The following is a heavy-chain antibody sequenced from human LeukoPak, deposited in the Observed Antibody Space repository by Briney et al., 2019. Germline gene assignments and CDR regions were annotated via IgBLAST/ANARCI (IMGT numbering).Heavy chain of an antibody. Sequence: SETLSLTCAVYGGSFSGYYWSWIRQPPGKGLEWIGEINHSGSTNYNPSLKSRVTISVDTSKNQFSLKLSSVTAADTAVYYCARGRSTSCLDYWGQGTLVTVSS. CDR1: GGSFSGYY. CDR3: ARGRSTSCLDY. V-gene: IGHV4-34*01. CDR2: INHSGST. D-gene: IGHD2-2*01. J-gene: IGHJ4*02.